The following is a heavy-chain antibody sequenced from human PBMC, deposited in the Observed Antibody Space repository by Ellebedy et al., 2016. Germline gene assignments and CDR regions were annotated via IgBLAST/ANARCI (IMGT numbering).Heavy chain of an antibody. J-gene: IGHJ4*02. D-gene: IGHD6-19*01. Sequence: ASVKVSCKASGYTFTSYGISWVRQAPGQGLEWMGRINPNTGSTNYAQYFQGRVTMTRDMSIRTAYMELSGLRSDDTVVYYCAREITRGNSGQYLDTWGQGTLVTVSP. V-gene: IGHV1-2*05. CDR1: GYTFTSYG. CDR2: INPNTGST. CDR3: AREITRGNSGQYLDT.